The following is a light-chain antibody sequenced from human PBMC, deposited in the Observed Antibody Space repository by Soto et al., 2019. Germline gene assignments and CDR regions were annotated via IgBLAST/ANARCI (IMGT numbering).Light chain of an antibody. CDR1: QSVGSN. CDR2: GAS. V-gene: IGKV3-15*01. CDR3: QQYNNWPPIT. Sequence: VLTQSPGTLSLSPGERATHSCRASQSVGSNLAWYQQKPGQAPRLLIYGASTRATGIPARFSGSGSGTEFTLTISSLQSEDFAVYYCQQYNNWPPITFGQGTRLEIK. J-gene: IGKJ5*01.